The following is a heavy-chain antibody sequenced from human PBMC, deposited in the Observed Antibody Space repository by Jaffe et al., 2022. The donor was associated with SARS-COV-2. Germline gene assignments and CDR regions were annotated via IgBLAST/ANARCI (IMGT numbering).Heavy chain of an antibody. D-gene: IGHD6-13*01. Sequence: QVQLVESGGGVVQPGRSLRLSCAASGFTFSSYAMHWVRQAPGKGLEWVALISYDGSNKYYADSVRGRFTISRDSSRNTLYLQINSLRAEDTAVYYCASAGYSPKWGQGTLVTVSS. CDR2: ISYDGSNK. CDR3: ASAGYSPK. CDR1: GFTFSSYA. J-gene: IGHJ4*02. V-gene: IGHV3-30-3*01.